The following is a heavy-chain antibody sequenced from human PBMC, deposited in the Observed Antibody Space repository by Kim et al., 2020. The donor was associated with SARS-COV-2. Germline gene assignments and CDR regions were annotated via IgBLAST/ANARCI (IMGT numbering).Heavy chain of an antibody. CDR2: INPNSGGT. J-gene: IGHJ6*02. CDR3: ARDFGAGIAAPRGYYYYGMDV. V-gene: IGHV1-2*06. Sequence: ASVKVSCKASGYTFTGYYMHWVRQAPGQGLEWMGRINPNSGGTNYAQKFQGRVTMTRDTSISTAYMELSRLRSDDTAVYYCARDFGAGIAAPRGYYYYGMDVWGQGTTVTVSS. D-gene: IGHD6-13*01. CDR1: GYTFTGYY.